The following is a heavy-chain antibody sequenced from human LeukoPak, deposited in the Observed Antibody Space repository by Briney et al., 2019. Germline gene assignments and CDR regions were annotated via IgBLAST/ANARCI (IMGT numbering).Heavy chain of an antibody. CDR2: IYYSGST. CDR3: ARGGLVGYEPHGLNDNWFDP. D-gene: IGHD3/OR15-3a*01. CDR1: GGSISSSSYY. J-gene: IGHJ5*02. Sequence: SETLSLTCTVSGGSISSSSYYWGWIRQPPGKGLEWIGSIYYSGSTYYNPSLKSRVTISVDTSKNQFSLKLSSVTAADTAVYYCARGGLVGYEPHGLNDNWFDPWGQGTLVTVSS. V-gene: IGHV4-39*07.